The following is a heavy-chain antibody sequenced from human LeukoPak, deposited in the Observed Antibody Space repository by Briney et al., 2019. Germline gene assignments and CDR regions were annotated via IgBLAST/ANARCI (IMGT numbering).Heavy chain of an antibody. Sequence: SGTLSLTCAVSGGSISSSNWWSWVRQPPGKGLEWIGEIYHSGSTNYNPSLKSRVTISVDKSKNQFSLKLSSVTAADTAVYYCARHAGCSSTSCYRAVGYFDYWGQGTLVTVSS. J-gene: IGHJ4*02. CDR3: ARHAGCSSTSCYRAVGYFDY. CDR2: IYHSGST. CDR1: GGSISSSNW. V-gene: IGHV4-4*02. D-gene: IGHD2-2*02.